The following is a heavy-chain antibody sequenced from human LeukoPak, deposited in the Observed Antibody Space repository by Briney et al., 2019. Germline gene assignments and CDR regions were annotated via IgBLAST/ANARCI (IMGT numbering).Heavy chain of an antibody. CDR1: GVSISDYY. CDR3: ARRAYYDTLTGYNYWYFDL. D-gene: IGHD3-9*01. J-gene: IGHJ2*01. CDR2: IYYTGST. V-gene: IGHV4-59*01. Sequence: PSETLSLTCTVSGVSISDYYWSWVRQPPGKGLEWIGYIYYTGSTDYNPSLKSRVTMSLDTSKNQFSLNLRSVTATDTAVYYCARRAYYDTLTGYNYWYFDLWGRGTQGTVSS.